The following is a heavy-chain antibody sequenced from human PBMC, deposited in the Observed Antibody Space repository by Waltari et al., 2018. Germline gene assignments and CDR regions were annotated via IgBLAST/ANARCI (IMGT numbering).Heavy chain of an antibody. CDR3: AKGRRALDGSGIQGDFGDS. J-gene: IGHJ4*02. V-gene: IGHV3-30*02. D-gene: IGHD3-22*01. Sequence: QVQLVGSGGGVVQPGGSLRLTCAATGFTCSRNDVPWVRQAPGKGLEWVAFIRYDGRNKYYEDSVKGRFTISRDNSKNTLYLQMHSLRAEDTAVYYCAKGRRALDGSGIQGDFGDSWGQGSLVTVSS. CDR2: IRYDGRNK. CDR1: GFTCSRND.